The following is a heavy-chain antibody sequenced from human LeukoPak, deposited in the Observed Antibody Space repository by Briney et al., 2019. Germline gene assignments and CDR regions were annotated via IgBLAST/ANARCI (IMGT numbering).Heavy chain of an antibody. CDR2: IKQDGSET. CDR3: ARGGMTGTADY. J-gene: IGHJ4*02. Sequence: PGGSLRLSCEASGFTLSNYWMTWVRQAPGKGLEWVANIKQDGSETYYVDSVKGRFTLSRDNARNSLYLQMNYLGVDDTAVYCCARGGMTGTADYWVPGTLVTVSS. V-gene: IGHV3-7*01. D-gene: IGHD1-7*01. CDR1: GFTLSNYW.